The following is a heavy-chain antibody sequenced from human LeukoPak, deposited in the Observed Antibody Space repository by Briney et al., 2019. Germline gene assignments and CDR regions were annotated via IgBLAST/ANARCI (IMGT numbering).Heavy chain of an antibody. Sequence: GGSLRLSCAASGFTFSSYGMHWVRQAPGKGLEWVAVIWYDGSDEYYTDSVKGRFAIFRDNSKNTLYLQMNSLRAEDTAIYYCARAGDAFDLWGQGTLVTVSS. CDR2: IWYDGSDE. CDR3: ARAGDAFDL. J-gene: IGHJ3*01. V-gene: IGHV3-33*01. CDR1: GFTFSSYG.